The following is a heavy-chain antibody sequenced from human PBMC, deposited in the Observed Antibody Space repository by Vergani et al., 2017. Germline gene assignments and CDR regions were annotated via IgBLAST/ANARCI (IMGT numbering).Heavy chain of an antibody. CDR1: GFTLSNYD. CDR2: IQFDGSNQ. Sequence: QVQLVESGGGVVQRGGSLRLSCATSGFTLSNYDMQWIRQGPCKGLEFVAFIQFDGSNQYYADSVKGRFTLSRDFSKNTLFLQMNSLRTDDTATYYCAKHFRGWGIDYWGKGT. V-gene: IGHV3-30*02. D-gene: IGHD3-16*01. CDR3: AKHFRGWGIDY. J-gene: IGHJ4*02.